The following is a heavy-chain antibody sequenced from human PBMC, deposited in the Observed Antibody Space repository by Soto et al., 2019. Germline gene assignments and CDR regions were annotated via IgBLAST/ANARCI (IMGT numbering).Heavy chain of an antibody. Sequence: QVQLVQSGAEVKKPGASVKVSCKASGYTFTGYYMHWVRQAPGQGLEWMGWINPNSGGTNYAQKFQGWVTMTRETSISTAYMELGRLRSDDTAVYYCARGYYGSGSIADYWGQGTLVTVSS. CDR1: GYTFTGYY. J-gene: IGHJ4*02. CDR2: INPNSGGT. CDR3: ARGYYGSGSIADY. D-gene: IGHD3-10*01. V-gene: IGHV1-2*04.